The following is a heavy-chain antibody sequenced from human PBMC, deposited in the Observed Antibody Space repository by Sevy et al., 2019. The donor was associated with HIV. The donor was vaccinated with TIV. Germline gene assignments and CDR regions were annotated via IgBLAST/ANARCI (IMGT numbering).Heavy chain of an antibody. J-gene: IGHJ4*02. D-gene: IGHD3-22*01. Sequence: GGSLRLSCAASGFTFSSYAMSWVRQAPGKGLEWVSAISGSGGSTYYADSVKGRFTISRDNSKNTLYLQMNSLRAEDTAVYYCAKAVNPITMIVVVIDYWGQGTLVTVSS. CDR3: AKAVNPITMIVVVIDY. CDR2: ISGSGGST. CDR1: GFTFSSYA. V-gene: IGHV3-23*01.